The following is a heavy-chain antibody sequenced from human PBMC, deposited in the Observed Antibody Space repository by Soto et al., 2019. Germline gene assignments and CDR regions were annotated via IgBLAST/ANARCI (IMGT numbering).Heavy chain of an antibody. J-gene: IGHJ3*02. CDR2: INHSGST. Sequence: SETLSLTCAVYGGSFSGYYWSWIRQPPGKGLEWIGEINHSGSTNYNPSLKSRVTISVDTSKNQFSLKLSSVTAADTAVYYCARDAGIEFAFDIWGQGTMVTVSS. CDR1: GGSFSGYY. CDR3: ARDAGIEFAFDI. V-gene: IGHV4-34*01. D-gene: IGHD1-26*01.